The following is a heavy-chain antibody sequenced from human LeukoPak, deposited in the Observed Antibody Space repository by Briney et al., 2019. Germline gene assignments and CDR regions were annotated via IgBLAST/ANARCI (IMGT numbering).Heavy chain of an antibody. CDR2: MNPNSGNT. J-gene: IGHJ5*02. D-gene: IGHD2-15*01. CDR1: GYTFTSYD. Sequence: ASVKVSCKASGYTFTSYDINWVRQATGQGLEWMGWMNPNSGNTGYAQKFQGRVTITRNTSISTAYMELSNLRSEDTAVYYCAREACSGGSCYSVWFDPWGQGTLVTVSS. V-gene: IGHV1-8*03. CDR3: AREACSGGSCYSVWFDP.